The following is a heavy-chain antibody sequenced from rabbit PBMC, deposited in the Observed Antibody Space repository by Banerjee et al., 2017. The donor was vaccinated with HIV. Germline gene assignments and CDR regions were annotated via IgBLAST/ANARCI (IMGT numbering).Heavy chain of an antibody. CDR2: INTLGSA. Sequence: QEQLKETGGGLVQPEGSLTLTCKASGFDISNYNMQWVRLSPGKGLESIGFINTLGSAYYASWAKGRFPISKTSATTVTLQMTSLSAADTASYFCAREDISVWGFNLWGPGTLVTVS. D-gene: IGHD4-1*01. CDR1: GFDISNYNM. J-gene: IGHJ4*01. CDR3: AREDISVWGFNL. V-gene: IGHV1S45*01.